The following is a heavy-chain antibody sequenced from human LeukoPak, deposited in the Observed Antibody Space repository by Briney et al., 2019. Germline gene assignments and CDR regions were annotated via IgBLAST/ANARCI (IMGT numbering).Heavy chain of an antibody. D-gene: IGHD3-9*01. CDR3: ARGQPRLRYFDWLSGGYYFDY. CDR1: GGSFSGYY. J-gene: IGHJ4*02. CDR2: INHSGST. V-gene: IGHV4-34*01. Sequence: SETLSLTCAVYGGSFSGYYWSWIRQPPGKGLEWIGEINHSGSTNYNPSLKSRVTISVDTSKNQFSLKLSSVTAADTAVYYCARGQPRLRYFDWLSGGYYFDYWGQGTLVTVSS.